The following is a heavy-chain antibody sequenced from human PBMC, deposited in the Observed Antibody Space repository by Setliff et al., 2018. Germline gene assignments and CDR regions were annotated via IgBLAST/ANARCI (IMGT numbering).Heavy chain of an antibody. V-gene: IGHV4-61*02. CDR3: ARGRNIAARLLDS. CDR2: IYTSVSGSN. Sequence: TLSLTCTVSGGSISSASYYWSWIRQPAGKGLEWIGRIYTSVSGSNKYNPSLKSRVTVSVDTSKNQFSLKLSSVTAADTAVYYCARGRNIAARLLDSWGQGTLVTVSS. D-gene: IGHD6-6*01. CDR1: GGSISSASYY. J-gene: IGHJ4*02.